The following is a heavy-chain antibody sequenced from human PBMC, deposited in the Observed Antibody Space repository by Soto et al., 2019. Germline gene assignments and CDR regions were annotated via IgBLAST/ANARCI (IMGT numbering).Heavy chain of an antibody. V-gene: IGHV4-4*02. CDR3: AREIVTAGGNNYFDP. CDR2: VYHTGDT. Sequence: SETLSLTCGVSGGTVASSHWWSWVRQSPGRGLEWIGNVYHTGDTNFNPSLQSRVTFSVDKSNDQFSLRLTSVTAADTAVYFCAREIVTAGGNNYFDPWGPGTLVTVSS. J-gene: IGHJ5*02. CDR1: GGTVASSHW. D-gene: IGHD2-21*02.